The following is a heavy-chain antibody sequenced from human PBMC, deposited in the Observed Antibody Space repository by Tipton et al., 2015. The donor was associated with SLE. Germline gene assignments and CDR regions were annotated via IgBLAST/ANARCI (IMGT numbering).Heavy chain of an antibody. CDR2: IIPIFGTA. CDR3: ARDRSYYDILTGYYLYYYGMDV. CDR1: GGTFSSYA. J-gene: IGHJ6*02. V-gene: IGHV1-69*01. Sequence: QSGPEVKKPGSSVKVSCKASGGTFSSYAISWVRQAPGQGLEWMGGIIPIFGTANYAQKFQGRVTITADESTSTAYMELSSLRSEDTAVYYCARDRSYYDILTGYYLYYYGMDVWGQGTTVPVSS. D-gene: IGHD3-9*01.